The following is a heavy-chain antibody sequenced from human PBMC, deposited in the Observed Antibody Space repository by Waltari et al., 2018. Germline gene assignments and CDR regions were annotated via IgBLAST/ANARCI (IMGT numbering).Heavy chain of an antibody. V-gene: IGHV1-2*06. CDR2: LKPNTSDT. Sequence: QVQLVQSGTEVKKPGDSVKVSCKASGYTFLSYYIHWVRQAPGQGLEWMGRLKPNTSDTVCAQGCKGRATMTRDTSSATAYLELSRLRSDDTAVYYCARDLGHHGDYALGRIDYWGQGTLVTVSS. CDR3: ARDLGHHGDYALGRIDY. CDR1: GYTFLSYY. D-gene: IGHD4-17*01. J-gene: IGHJ4*02.